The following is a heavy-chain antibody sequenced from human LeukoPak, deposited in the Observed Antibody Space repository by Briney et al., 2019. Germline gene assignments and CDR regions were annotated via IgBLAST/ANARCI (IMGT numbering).Heavy chain of an antibody. D-gene: IGHD2-8*02. Sequence: PSETLSLTCTVSGGSISSYYWSWIRQPPGKGLEWIGYIYYSGSTNYNPSLKSRVTISVDTSKNQFSLKLSSVTAADTAVYYCARVAGGGRDRLTGFDYWGQGTLVTVSS. CDR1: GGSISSYY. CDR2: IYYSGST. J-gene: IGHJ4*02. V-gene: IGHV4-59*12. CDR3: ARVAGGGRDRLTGFDY.